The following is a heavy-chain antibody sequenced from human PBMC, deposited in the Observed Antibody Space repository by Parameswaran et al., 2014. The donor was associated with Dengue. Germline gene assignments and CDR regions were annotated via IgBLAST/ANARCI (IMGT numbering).Heavy chain of an antibody. J-gene: IGHJ4*02. V-gene: IGHV4-61*07. CDR3: AGPTRVPGY. CDR2: IFHSGST. Sequence: WIRQPPGKGLEWIGYIFHSGSTNYNPSLKSRVTISIDTSKNEFSLKLSSVTAADTAVYYCAGPTRVPGYWGQGTLVTVSS. D-gene: IGHD4/OR15-4a*01.